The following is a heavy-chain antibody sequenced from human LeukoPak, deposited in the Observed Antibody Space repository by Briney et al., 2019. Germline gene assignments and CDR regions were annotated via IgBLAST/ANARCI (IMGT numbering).Heavy chain of an antibody. J-gene: IGHJ5*02. D-gene: IGHD4-23*01. CDR1: GFIFSNYA. V-gene: IGHV3-30-3*01. Sequence: QSGGSLRLSCAASGFIFSNYAMHWVRQAPGKGLEWVAVISYDGFNKYYADSVKGRFTISRDNSKNTLFLQMSSLRAEDTAVYYCARSVVTPSSWFDPWGQGTLVTVSS. CDR3: ARSVVTPSSWFDP. CDR2: ISYDGFNK.